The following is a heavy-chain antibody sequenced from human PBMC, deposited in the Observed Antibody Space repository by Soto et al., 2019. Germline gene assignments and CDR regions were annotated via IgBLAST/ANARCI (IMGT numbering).Heavy chain of an antibody. V-gene: IGHV3-23*01. CDR1: GFDFSTYA. D-gene: IGHD4-17*01. CDR3: AKDWPGTSSVTSDF. Sequence: EVHLLESGGTLVQPGGSLRLSCAASGFDFSTYAMTWVRQAPGKGLEWVSGIINSGATTYYADSVKGRFTISRDNSRNTLYLQMNSLRVDDTAVYYCAKDWPGTSSVTSDFWGQGTLVTVSS. CDR2: IINSGATT. J-gene: IGHJ4*02.